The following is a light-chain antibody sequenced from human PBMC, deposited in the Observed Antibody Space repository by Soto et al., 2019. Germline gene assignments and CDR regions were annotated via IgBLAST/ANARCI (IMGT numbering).Light chain of an antibody. CDR1: SSNIGAGYD. J-gene: IGLJ2*01. CDR3: QSYDRSLSGVV. V-gene: IGLV1-40*01. CDR2: GNS. Sequence: QSVLTQPPSVSGAPGQRVTISCTGSSSNIGAGYDVHWYQQLPGTAPKLLIYGNSNRPSGVPDRFSGSKSGTSASLAITGLQAEAEADYYCQSYDRSLSGVVFGGGTKVTVL.